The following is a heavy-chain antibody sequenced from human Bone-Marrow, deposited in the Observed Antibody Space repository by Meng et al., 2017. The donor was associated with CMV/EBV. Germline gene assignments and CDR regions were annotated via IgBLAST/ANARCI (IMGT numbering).Heavy chain of an antibody. V-gene: IGHV4-61*01. Sequence: SETLSLTCTVSGCSVSSGSYYWSWIRQPPGKGLEWIGYIYYSGSTNYNPSLKSRVTISVDTSKNQFSLKLSSVTTADTAVYYCARMESGPRDYYYYGMDVWVQGTTVTVSS. J-gene: IGHJ6*02. CDR1: GCSVSSGSYY. D-gene: IGHD3-3*01. CDR2: IYYSGST. CDR3: ARMESGPRDYYYYGMDV.